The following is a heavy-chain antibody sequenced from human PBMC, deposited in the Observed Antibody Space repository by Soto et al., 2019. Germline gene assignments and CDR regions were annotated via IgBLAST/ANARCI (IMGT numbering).Heavy chain of an antibody. CDR2: INAGNGNT. J-gene: IGHJ6*02. CDR3: ARAEADIVVPPHGMDV. D-gene: IGHD2-2*01. V-gene: IGHV1-3*01. Sequence: GXSVKVSCKASGYTFTSYAMHWVRQAPGQRLEWMGWINAGNGNTKYSQKFQGRVTITRDTSASTAYMELSSLRSEDTAVYYCARAEADIVVPPHGMDVWGQGTTVTVSS. CDR1: GYTFTSYA.